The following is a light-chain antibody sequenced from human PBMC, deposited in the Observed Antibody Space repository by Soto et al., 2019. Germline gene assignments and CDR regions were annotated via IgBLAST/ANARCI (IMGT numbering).Light chain of an antibody. V-gene: IGLV2-8*01. Sequence: QSVLTQPPSASGSPGQSVTISCTGASSDVGKYNFVSWYQQHPGKAPKLMIYDVTERPSGVPDRFSGSKSGNTASLTVSGLQAEDEADYYCTSYAGSSITVVFGGGTKVTVL. J-gene: IGLJ2*01. CDR3: TSYAGSSITVV. CDR1: SSDVGKYNF. CDR2: DVT.